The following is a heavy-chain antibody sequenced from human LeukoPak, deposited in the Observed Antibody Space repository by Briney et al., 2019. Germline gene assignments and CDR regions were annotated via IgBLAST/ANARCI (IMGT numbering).Heavy chain of an antibody. D-gene: IGHD7-27*01. Sequence: PSETLSLTCTVSGGSISSYFWSWIRQPAGKRLEWIGRIYTIGSTNYNPSLKSRVIMSVDTSKNQFSLKLNSVTAADTAVYYCATRWVLTGEPHWGQGTLVTVSS. J-gene: IGHJ4*02. CDR2: IYTIGST. CDR1: GGSISSYF. CDR3: ATRWVLTGEPH. V-gene: IGHV4-4*07.